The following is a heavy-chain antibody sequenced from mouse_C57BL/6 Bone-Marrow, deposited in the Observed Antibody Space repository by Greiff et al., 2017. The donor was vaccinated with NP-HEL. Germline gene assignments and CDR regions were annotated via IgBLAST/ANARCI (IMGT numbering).Heavy chain of an antibody. CDR1: GFTFSDYG. CDR2: ISSGSSTI. J-gene: IGHJ2*01. CDR3: ARRSSYDD. Sequence: EVKLMESGGGLVKPGGSLKLSCAASGFTFSDYGMHWVRQAPEKGLEWVAYISSGSSTIYYAATVKGRFTIYRDNAKNNLFLQMTSLRSEDTAMYYCARRSSYDDWGQGTTLTVSS. V-gene: IGHV5-17*01. D-gene: IGHD1-1*01.